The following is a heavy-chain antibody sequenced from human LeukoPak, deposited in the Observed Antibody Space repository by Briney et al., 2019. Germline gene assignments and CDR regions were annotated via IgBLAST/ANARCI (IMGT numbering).Heavy chain of an antibody. V-gene: IGHV4-59*08. CDR3: ARHMNYYDSSGYYSFDY. Sequence: SETLSLTCTVSGGSISSYYWSWIRQPPGKGLEWIGYIYYSGSTNYNPSLKSRVTISVDTSKNQFSLKLSSVTAADTAVYYCARHMNYYDSSGYYSFDYWGQGTLVTVSS. J-gene: IGHJ4*02. CDR1: GGSISSYY. D-gene: IGHD3-22*01. CDR2: IYYSGST.